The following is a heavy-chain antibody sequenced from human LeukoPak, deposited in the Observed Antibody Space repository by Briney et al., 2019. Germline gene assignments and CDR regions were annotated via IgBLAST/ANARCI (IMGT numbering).Heavy chain of an antibody. V-gene: IGHV3-9*01. Sequence: GRSLRLSCAASGFTFDDYAMHWVRQAPGKGLEWVSGISWNSGSIGYADSVKGRFTISRDNAKNSLYLQMNSLRAEDTALYYCAKAATGTRNAFDIWGQGTMVTVSS. CDR2: ISWNSGSI. CDR3: AKAATGTRNAFDI. CDR1: GFTFDDYA. J-gene: IGHJ3*02. D-gene: IGHD6-13*01.